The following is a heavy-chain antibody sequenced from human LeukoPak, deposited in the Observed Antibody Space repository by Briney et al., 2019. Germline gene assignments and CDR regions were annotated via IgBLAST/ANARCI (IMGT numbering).Heavy chain of an antibody. CDR2: INHSGST. V-gene: IGHV4-34*01. CDR3: ARGRGYYDSSGYSLPTDY. J-gene: IGHJ4*02. D-gene: IGHD3-22*01. Sequence: PSETLSLTCAVYGGSFSGYYWSWIRQPPGKGLEWIGEINHSGSTNYNPSLKSRVTISVDTFKNQFSLKLSSVTAADTAVYYCARGRGYYDSSGYSLPTDYWGQGTLVTVSS. CDR1: GGSFSGYY.